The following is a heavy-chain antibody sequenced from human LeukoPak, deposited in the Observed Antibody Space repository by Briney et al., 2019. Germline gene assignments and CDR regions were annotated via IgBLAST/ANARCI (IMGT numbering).Heavy chain of an antibody. CDR1: GGSIRDYY. Sequence: SETLSLTCTVSGGSIRDYYWSWLRQPPGKGLEWIGYVYYSGDTYYNPSLESRVTISVDTSKNQFSLKLSSVTAADTAVYYCARQIARGSVFYYYYGMDVWGQGTTVTVSS. CDR3: ARQIARGSVFYYYYGMDV. J-gene: IGHJ6*02. V-gene: IGHV4-59*08. D-gene: IGHD3-10*01. CDR2: VYYSGDT.